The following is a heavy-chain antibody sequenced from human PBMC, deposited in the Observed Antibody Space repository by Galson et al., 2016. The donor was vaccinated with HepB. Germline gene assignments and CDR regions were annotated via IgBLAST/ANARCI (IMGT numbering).Heavy chain of an antibody. CDR3: ARGSSDIVLVPPAHYYGLEV. V-gene: IGHV3-53*01. CDR2: IYSGGTT. J-gene: IGHJ6*02. D-gene: IGHD2-2*01. CDR1: GFTVSTNY. Sequence: SLRLSCAASGFTVSTNYITWVRQPPGKGLEWVSLIYSGGTTYYADSVKGRFTISRDNSKNTLYLQMNSLRVEDTAVYYCARGSSDIVLVPPAHYYGLEVWGQGTLVTVSS.